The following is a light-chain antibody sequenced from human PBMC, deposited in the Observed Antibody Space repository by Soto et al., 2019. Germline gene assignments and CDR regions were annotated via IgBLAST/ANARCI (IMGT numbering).Light chain of an antibody. J-gene: IGKJ1*01. CDR3: QQYNNWPPMT. V-gene: IGKV3-15*01. Sequence: ESVLTLSPGTLSLSPGERATLSCRASQSVSSSYLAWYQQKPGQAPRLLIYGASTRATGVPATFSGSASGTEFTLTISSLQSEDFAVYYCQQYNNWPPMTFGQGTKVDIK. CDR1: QSVSSSY. CDR2: GAS.